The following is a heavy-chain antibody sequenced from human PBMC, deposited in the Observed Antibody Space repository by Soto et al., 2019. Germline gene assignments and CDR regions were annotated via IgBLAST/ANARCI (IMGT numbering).Heavy chain of an antibody. V-gene: IGHV5-51*01. CDR1: GYSFTSYW. D-gene: IGHD3-9*01. Sequence: PGESLKISCKGSGYSFTSYWIGWVRQMPGKGLEWMGIIYPGDSDTRYSPSFQGQVTISADKSISTAYLQWSSLRASDTAMYYCATTILDGYYYYGMDVWGQGTPVTVSS. CDR3: ATTILDGYYYYGMDV. J-gene: IGHJ6*02. CDR2: IYPGDSDT.